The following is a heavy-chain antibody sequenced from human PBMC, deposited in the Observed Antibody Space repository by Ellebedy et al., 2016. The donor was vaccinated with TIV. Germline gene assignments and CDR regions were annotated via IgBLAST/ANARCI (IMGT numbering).Heavy chain of an antibody. Sequence: GESLKISCAASGFSFSDYYMSWIRQAPGKGLEWVSYISSSGTTMYYPDSLEGRFTISRDNAKNSLYLQMTSLRAEDTAVYYCARVRQDYHYYYYFYMDVWGKGTTVTVSS. D-gene: IGHD4-11*01. CDR2: ISSSGTTM. V-gene: IGHV3-11*01. J-gene: IGHJ6*03. CDR1: GFSFSDYY. CDR3: ARVRQDYHYYYYFYMDV.